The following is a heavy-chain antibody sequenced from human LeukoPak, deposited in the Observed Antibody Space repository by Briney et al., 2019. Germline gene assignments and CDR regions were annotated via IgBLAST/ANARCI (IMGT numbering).Heavy chain of an antibody. CDR1: GFIVSSHY. J-gene: IGHJ5*02. CDR2: IYSGGTT. Sequence: PGGSLRLSCAASGFIVSSHYMSWVRQAPGKGLEWVSVIYSGGTTDYADSVKGRFTISRDNSKNTLYLQMKSLRAEDTAVYYCARVLCSSTSCYSSPWFDPWGQGTLVTVSS. V-gene: IGHV3-66*01. D-gene: IGHD2-2*01. CDR3: ARVLCSSTSCYSSPWFDP.